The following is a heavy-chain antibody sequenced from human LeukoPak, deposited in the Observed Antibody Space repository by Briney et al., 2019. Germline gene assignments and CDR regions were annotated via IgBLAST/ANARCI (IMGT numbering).Heavy chain of an antibody. CDR2: INHSGST. Sequence: PSETLSLTCAVYGGSFSGYYWSWIRQPPGKGLEWIGEINHSGSTNYNPSLKSRVTISVDTSKNQFSLKLSSVTAADTAVYYCARFPRPSGLQSGLRNYFDYWGQGTLVTV. D-gene: IGHD5-24*01. J-gene: IGHJ4*02. V-gene: IGHV4-34*01. CDR3: ARFPRPSGLQSGLRNYFDY. CDR1: GGSFSGYY.